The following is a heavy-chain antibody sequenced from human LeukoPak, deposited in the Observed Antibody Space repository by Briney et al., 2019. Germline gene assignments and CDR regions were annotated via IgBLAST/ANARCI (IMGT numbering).Heavy chain of an antibody. CDR2: TNDDGSST. J-gene: IGHJ4*02. V-gene: IGHV3-74*01. Sequence: GGSLRLSCAASGFTFSGAWMHWVRQAPGKGLMWVSRTNDDGSSTSHADSVKGRFTISRDNAKNTLYLQMNSLRAEDTAVYYCARVSGPGMNEYYHLWGQGTLVTVSS. D-gene: IGHD2-2*01. CDR3: ARVSGPGMNEYYHL. CDR1: GFTFSGAW.